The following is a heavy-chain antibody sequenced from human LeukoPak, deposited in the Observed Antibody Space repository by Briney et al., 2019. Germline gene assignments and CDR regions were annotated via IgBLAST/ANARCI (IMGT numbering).Heavy chain of an antibody. Sequence: SVKVSCKASGYTLTGYYMHWVRQAPGQGLEWMGWMNPNSGGTKYAQKFQGRVTMTRDTSISTAYMELRRLRSDDTAMYYCARDKLGLGELSLYDQWGQGTLVTVFS. CDR2: MNPNSGGT. CDR3: ARDKLGLGELSLYDQ. CDR1: GYTLTGYY. D-gene: IGHD3-16*02. J-gene: IGHJ5*02. V-gene: IGHV1-2*02.